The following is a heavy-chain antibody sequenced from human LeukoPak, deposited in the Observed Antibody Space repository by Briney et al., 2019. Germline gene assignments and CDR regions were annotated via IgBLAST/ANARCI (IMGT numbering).Heavy chain of an antibody. CDR1: GFTFSSYS. V-gene: IGHV3-21*01. CDR2: ISSSSSYI. CDR3: ARDSPLVARGHDY. D-gene: IGHD2-8*02. J-gene: IGHJ4*02. Sequence: GGSLRLSCAASGFTFSSYSMNWVRQAPGKGLEWVSSISSSSSYIYYADSVKGRFTISRDNAKNSLYLQMNSLRAEDTAVYYCARDSPLVARGHDYWGQGTLVTVSS.